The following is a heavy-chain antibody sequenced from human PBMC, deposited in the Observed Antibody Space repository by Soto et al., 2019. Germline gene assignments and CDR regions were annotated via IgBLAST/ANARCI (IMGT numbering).Heavy chain of an antibody. Sequence: QVQVVESGGGVVQPGGSLRLSCTASGFSLSRYGLHWIRQAPGKGLEWVAGLWANGITRSYTDSVKGRFTISRDNSKNTLYLQMNSLRAEDTAVFYCARSGGSYFGPFDYWGQGTLVTVSS. CDR3: ARSGGSYFGPFDY. D-gene: IGHD1-26*01. V-gene: IGHV3-30*19. CDR2: LWANGITR. CDR1: GFSLSRYG. J-gene: IGHJ4*02.